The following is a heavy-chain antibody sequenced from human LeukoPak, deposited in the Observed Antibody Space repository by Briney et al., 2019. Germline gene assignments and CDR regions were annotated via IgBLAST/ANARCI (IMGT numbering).Heavy chain of an antibody. CDR3: ARGFPGGYSYGSNWFDP. V-gene: IGHV4-61*02. D-gene: IGHD5-18*01. J-gene: IGHJ5*02. CDR2: IYTSGST. CDR1: GGSISSGSYY. Sequence: PSETLSLTCTVSGGSISSGSYYWSWIRQPAGKGLEWIGRIYTSGSTNYNPSLKSRVTISVDTSKNQFSLKLSSVTVADTAVYYCARGFPGGYSYGSNWFDPWGQGTLVTVSS.